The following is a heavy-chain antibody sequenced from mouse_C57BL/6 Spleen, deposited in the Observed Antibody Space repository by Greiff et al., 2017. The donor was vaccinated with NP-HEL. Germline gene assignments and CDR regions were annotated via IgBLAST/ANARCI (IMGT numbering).Heavy chain of an antibody. D-gene: IGHD1-1*01. CDR3: ARSTYGSSPYYAMDY. V-gene: IGHV1-82*01. CDR1: GYAFSSSW. Sequence: QVQLQQSGPELVKPGASVKISCKASGYAFSSSWMNWVKQRPGKGLEWIGRIYPGDGDTNYNGKFKGKATLTADKSSSTAYMQLSSLTSEDSAVYFCARSTYGSSPYYAMDYWGQGTSVTVSS. CDR2: IYPGDGDT. J-gene: IGHJ4*01.